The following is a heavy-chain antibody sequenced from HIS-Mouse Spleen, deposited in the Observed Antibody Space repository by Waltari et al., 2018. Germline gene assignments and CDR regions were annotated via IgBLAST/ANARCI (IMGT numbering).Heavy chain of an antibody. Sequence: QLQLQESGPGLVKPSETLSLTCTVPGGSISSSSYYWGWIRHPPGKGLEWIGGIYYSGSTYYNPSLKSRVTISVDTSKNQFSLKLSSVTAADTAVYYCARHEGQQLVTSLFDYWGQGTLVTVSS. J-gene: IGHJ4*02. CDR2: IYYSGST. CDR3: ARHEGQQLVTSLFDY. D-gene: IGHD6-13*01. CDR1: GGSISSSSYY. V-gene: IGHV4-39*01.